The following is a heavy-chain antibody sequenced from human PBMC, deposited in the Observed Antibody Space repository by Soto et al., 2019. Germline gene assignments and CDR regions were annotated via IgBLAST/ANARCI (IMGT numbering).Heavy chain of an antibody. CDR1: GFTFSSYG. D-gene: IGHD3-9*01. CDR2: IWYDGSNK. CDR3: ARPYVSIWGYFDWSGYYFDY. Sequence: GGSLRLSCAASGFTFSSYGMHWVRQAPGKGLEWVAVIWYDGSNKYYADSVKGRFTISRDNSKNTLYLQMNSLRAEDTAVYYCARPYVSIWGYFDWSGYYFDYWGQGTLVTVSS. V-gene: IGHV3-33*01. J-gene: IGHJ4*02.